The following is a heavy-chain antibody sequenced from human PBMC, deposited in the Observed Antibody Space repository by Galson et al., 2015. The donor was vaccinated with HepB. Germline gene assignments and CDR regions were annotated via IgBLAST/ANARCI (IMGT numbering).Heavy chain of an antibody. CDR2: ISYDGSNK. J-gene: IGHJ3*02. Sequence: SLRLSCAASGFTFSSYAMHWVRQAPGKGLEWVAVISYDGSNKYYADSVKGRFTISRDNSKNTLYLQMNSLRAEDTAVYYCASRVIDAFDIWGQGTMVTVSS. V-gene: IGHV3-30-3*01. CDR1: GFTFSSYA. D-gene: IGHD3-22*01. CDR3: ASRVIDAFDI.